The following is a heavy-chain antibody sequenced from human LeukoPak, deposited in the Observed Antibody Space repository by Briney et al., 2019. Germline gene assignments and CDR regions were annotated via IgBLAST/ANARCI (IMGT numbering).Heavy chain of an antibody. Sequence: SETLSLTCTVSGGSISSSSYYWGWIRQPPGKGLEWIGSIYYSGSTYYNPSLKSRVTISVDTSKNQFSLKLSSVTAADTAVYYCARATSTGGYAFDIWGQGTMVTVSS. D-gene: IGHD3-10*01. V-gene: IGHV4-39*07. J-gene: IGHJ3*02. CDR1: GGSISSSSYY. CDR3: ARATSTGGYAFDI. CDR2: IYYSGST.